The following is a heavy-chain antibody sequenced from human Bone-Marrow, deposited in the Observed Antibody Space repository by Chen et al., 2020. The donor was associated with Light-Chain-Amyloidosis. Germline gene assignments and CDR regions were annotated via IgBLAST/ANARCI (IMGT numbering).Heavy chain of an antibody. CDR1: GFTFSSYA. CDR3: AKDRVDYALIPPKEGGVGYFDS. V-gene: IGHV3-23*01. Sequence: EVHLLESGGGLVQPGGSLRLSCAASGFTFSSYALTWVRQAPGKGLGWVVSVRGCGQRTSYADSGKGRFTIASDRSKNTLYLQMNSLRDDDTAVYFCAKDRVDYALIPPKEGGVGYFDSWGKGTLVTVSS. J-gene: IGHJ4*02. D-gene: IGHD4-17*01. CDR2: VRGCGQRT.